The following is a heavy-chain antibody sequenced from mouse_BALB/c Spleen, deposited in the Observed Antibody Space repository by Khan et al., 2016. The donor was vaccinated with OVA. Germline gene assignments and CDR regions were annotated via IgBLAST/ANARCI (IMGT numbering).Heavy chain of an antibody. J-gene: IGHJ3*01. CDR2: MIYTGYT. D-gene: IGHD2-14*01. CDR3: ARSTYRYGFAD. Sequence: VQLKESGPSLVKPSQTLSLTCSVSGDSITSGYWSWIRKFPGNKLEYMGYMIYTGYTDYNPSLKSRLAITRHTSKYQYFLQLNSVTTEDTATSYCARSTYRYGFADWGQGTLVTVSA. CDR1: GDSITSGY. V-gene: IGHV3-8*02.